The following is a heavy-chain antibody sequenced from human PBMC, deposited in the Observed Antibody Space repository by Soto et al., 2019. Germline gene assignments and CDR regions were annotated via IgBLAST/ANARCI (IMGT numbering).Heavy chain of an antibody. Sequence: PGGSLRLSCAASGFTFSSYTMNWVRQAPGKGLEWVSSISRSGRYIYYTDSVKGRFTISRDNAKNSLYLQMNSLRAEDTAVYYGASVSGPIASCGYWGQGTLVTVSS. CDR1: GFTFSSYT. J-gene: IGHJ4*02. D-gene: IGHD2-21*01. V-gene: IGHV3-21*01. CDR3: ASVSGPIASCGY. CDR2: ISRSGRYI.